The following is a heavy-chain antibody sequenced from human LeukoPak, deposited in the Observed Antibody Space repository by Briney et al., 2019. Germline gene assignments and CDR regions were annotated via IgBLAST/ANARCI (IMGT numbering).Heavy chain of an antibody. D-gene: IGHD6-19*01. J-gene: IGHJ4*02. CDR3: PKSEQWLVDY. CDR2: ISGSGGST. V-gene: IGHV3-23*01. Sequence: RGSLRLSCAASGLTFSSYAMSSVPQTPGKRLEWVSAISGSGGSTYYAHSEKGRFTIYRDNSKNTLYLQMNSLRAEDTAVYYSPKSEQWLVDYWGQGTLVTVSS. CDR1: GLTFSSYA.